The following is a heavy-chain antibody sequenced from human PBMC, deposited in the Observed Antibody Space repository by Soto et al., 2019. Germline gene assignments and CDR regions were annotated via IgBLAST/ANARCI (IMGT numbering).Heavy chain of an antibody. CDR2: IKQDGSEK. V-gene: IGHV3-7*01. CDR1: GFSLSYPS. J-gene: IGHJ4*02. CDR3: ARVEGGYYGSGTYGFDF. D-gene: IGHD3-10*01. Sequence: GGSMSLSSAASGFSLSYPSFTWIRQAPGKGLEWVANIKQDGSEKYYVDSVKGRFTISRDNAKNSVYLQMNSLRAEDTAVYYCARVEGGYYGSGTYGFDFWGQGT.